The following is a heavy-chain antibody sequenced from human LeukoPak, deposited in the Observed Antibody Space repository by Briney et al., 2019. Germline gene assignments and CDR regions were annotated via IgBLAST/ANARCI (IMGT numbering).Heavy chain of an antibody. CDR3: ARSPRSSGYYDPDY. J-gene: IGHJ4*02. CDR2: IIPIFGTA. Sequence: ASVKVSCKASGGTFSSYAISWVRQAPVQGLEWMGGIIPIFGTANYAQKFQGRVTITTDESTSTAYMELSSLRSEDTAVYYCARSPRSSGYYDPDYWGRGTLVTVSS. CDR1: GGTFSSYA. D-gene: IGHD3-22*01. V-gene: IGHV1-69*05.